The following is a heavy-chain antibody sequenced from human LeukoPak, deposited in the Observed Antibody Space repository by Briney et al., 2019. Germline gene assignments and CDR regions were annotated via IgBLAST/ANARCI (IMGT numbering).Heavy chain of an antibody. V-gene: IGHV1-69*04. D-gene: IGHD3-10*01. CDR2: IIPMLGIP. CDR3: ARGAGSYYNGIFDY. J-gene: IGHJ4*02. Sequence: GSSVKVSCKASGGTFSSYAISWVRQAPGHGLEWIGRIIPMLGIPNYAQKFQGRVTITADESTSTAYMELSSLRSEDTAVYYCARGAGSYYNGIFDYWGQGTLVTASS. CDR1: GGTFSSYA.